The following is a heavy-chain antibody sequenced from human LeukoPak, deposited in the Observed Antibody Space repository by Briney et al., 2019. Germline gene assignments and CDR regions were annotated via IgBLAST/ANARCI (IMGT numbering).Heavy chain of an antibody. CDR3: ARHRIIRDVATGDYFDS. Sequence: PSGTLSLTCTVSGGSISSSNWWSWVRQPPGEGLEWIGEIYHSGSSNYSPSLKSRVTISLDTSKNQFSLKLRSVTAADTAVFYCARHRIIRDVATGDYFDSWGQGTLVTVSS. CDR1: GGSISSSNW. CDR2: IYHSGSS. J-gene: IGHJ4*02. D-gene: IGHD5-24*01. V-gene: IGHV4-4*02.